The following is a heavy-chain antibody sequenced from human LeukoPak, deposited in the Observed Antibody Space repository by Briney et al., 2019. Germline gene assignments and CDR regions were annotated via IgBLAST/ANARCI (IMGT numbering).Heavy chain of an antibody. CDR2: IISSSYI. V-gene: IGHV3-21*01. CDR3: ARNRYPSRVGGLDY. D-gene: IGHD1-26*01. Sequence: GGSLRLSCAASGFTFNSYSMNWVRQAPGKGLEWVSSIISSSYIYYADSVKGRFTISRDNSKNTLYLQMNSLRAEDTAVYYCARNRYPSRVGGLDYWGQGTLVTVSS. J-gene: IGHJ4*02. CDR1: GFTFNSYS.